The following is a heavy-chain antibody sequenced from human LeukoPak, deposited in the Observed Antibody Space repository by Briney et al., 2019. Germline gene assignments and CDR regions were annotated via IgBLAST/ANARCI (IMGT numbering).Heavy chain of an antibody. CDR3: ARVDGWAYSGYNAFAFLRAP. D-gene: IGHD5-12*01. CDR2: INHSGST. CDR1: GGSFSGYY. Sequence: SETLSLTCAVYGGSFSGYYWSWIRQPPGKGLEWIGEINHSGSTNYNPSLKSRVIVSVDTSKDQFSLKLSSVTAADTAVYYCARVDGWAYSGYNAFAFLRAPWGQGTLVTVSS. V-gene: IGHV4-34*01. J-gene: IGHJ5*02.